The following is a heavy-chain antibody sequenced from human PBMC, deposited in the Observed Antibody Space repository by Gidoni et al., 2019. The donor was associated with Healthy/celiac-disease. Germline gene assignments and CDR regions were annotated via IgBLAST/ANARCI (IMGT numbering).Heavy chain of an antibody. CDR1: GGSFSGYY. J-gene: IGHJ4*02. CDR3: ARGGTESGQTPSRVTDY. Sequence: QVQLQQWGAGLLKPSETLSLTCAVYGGSFSGYYWSWIRQPPGKGLEWIGEINHSGSTNYNPSLKSRVTISVDTSKNQFSLKLSSVTAADTAVYYCARGGTESGQTPSRVTDYWGQGTLVTVSS. D-gene: IGHD2-15*01. V-gene: IGHV4-34*01. CDR2: INHSGST.